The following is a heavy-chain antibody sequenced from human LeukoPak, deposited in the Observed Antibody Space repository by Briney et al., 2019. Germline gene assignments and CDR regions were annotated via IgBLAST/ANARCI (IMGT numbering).Heavy chain of an antibody. D-gene: IGHD5-18*01. Sequence: SETLSLTCTVSGYSITSGYYWGWFRQPPGKGLEWIGYNYYSGSTNYDPSLKSRVTISVDTSKNQFSLKLSSVTAADTAVYYCARAGQLWQYYGDKYFDYWGQGTLVTVSS. CDR2: NYYSGST. V-gene: IGHV4-61*01. CDR3: ARAGQLWQYYGDKYFDY. J-gene: IGHJ4*02. CDR1: GYSITSGYY.